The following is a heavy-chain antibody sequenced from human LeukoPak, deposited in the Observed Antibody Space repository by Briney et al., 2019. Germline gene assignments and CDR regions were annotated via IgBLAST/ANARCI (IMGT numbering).Heavy chain of an antibody. D-gene: IGHD6-13*01. CDR2: MNPNSGNT. CDR3: ARGASRIAAAGYYYYYYMDV. CDR1: GYTFTSYD. V-gene: IGHV1-8*01. J-gene: IGHJ6*03. Sequence: GASVKVSCKASGYTFTSYDINWVRQATGQGLEWMGWMNPNSGNTGYAQKFQGRVTMTRNTSISTAYTELSSLRSEDTAVYYCARGASRIAAAGYYYYYYMDVWGKGTTVTVSS.